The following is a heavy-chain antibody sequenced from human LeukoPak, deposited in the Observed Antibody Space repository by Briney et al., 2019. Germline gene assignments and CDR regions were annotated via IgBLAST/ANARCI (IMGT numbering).Heavy chain of an antibody. D-gene: IGHD3-22*01. CDR1: GFTFSSYE. CDR3: ARGFSNNYYDSSGFSPDAFDI. V-gene: IGHV3-48*03. J-gene: IGHJ3*02. CDR2: ISSSGSTI. Sequence: PGGSLRLSCAASGFTFSSYEMNWVRQAPGKGLEWVSYISSSGSTIYYADSVKGRFTISRDNAKNSLYLQMNSLRAEDTAVYYCARGFSNNYYDSSGFSPDAFDIWGQGTMVTVSS.